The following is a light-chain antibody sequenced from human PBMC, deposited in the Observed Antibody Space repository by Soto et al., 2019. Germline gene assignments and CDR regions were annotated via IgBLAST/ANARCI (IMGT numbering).Light chain of an antibody. J-gene: IGKJ5*01. Sequence: DIQMTQSPSSLSASVGDRVTITCQASQDISNYLNWYQQKPGKAPKLLIYDASNLETGVPSRFSGRGSGTDFTFNISSLQPEDIATYYCQQYDNLLPTFGQGTRLEIK. V-gene: IGKV1-33*01. CDR3: QQYDNLLPT. CDR2: DAS. CDR1: QDISNY.